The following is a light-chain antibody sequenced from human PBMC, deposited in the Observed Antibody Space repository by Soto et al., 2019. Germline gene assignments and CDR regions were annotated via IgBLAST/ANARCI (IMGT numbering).Light chain of an antibody. V-gene: IGKV1-12*01. CDR1: QGISSW. J-gene: IGKJ4*01. CDR2: ATS. CDR3: QQGHTFPLT. Sequence: DIQMTQSPSSVSASVGDRVTITCRASQGISSWLAWFQQKPGEAPRLLIYATSSLQTGVPSRFSGSGSGTDFTLTISSLQPEDYATYYCQQGHTFPLTFGGGTKVEIK.